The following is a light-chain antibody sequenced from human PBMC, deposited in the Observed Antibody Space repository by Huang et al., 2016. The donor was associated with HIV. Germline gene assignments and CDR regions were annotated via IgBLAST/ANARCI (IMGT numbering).Light chain of an antibody. CDR3: QQNNNWPPYT. Sequence: TVMTQSPTTLSVSPGERVTLSCRASQSVGANLAWYQQRPGQAPRLLIYGASTRATGNPARFSGSVSGTDFTLTSSSLQSEDSAIYYCQQNNNWPPYTFGQGTKLEIK. J-gene: IGKJ2*01. V-gene: IGKV3-15*01. CDR2: GAS. CDR1: QSVGAN.